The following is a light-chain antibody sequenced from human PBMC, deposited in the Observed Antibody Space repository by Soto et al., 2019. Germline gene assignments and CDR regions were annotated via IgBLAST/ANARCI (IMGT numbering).Light chain of an antibody. CDR3: QVWDNRGYV. V-gene: IGLV3-9*01. Sequence: SFELTQPLSVSVALGQTATITCWGNNIGGKNVHWYQQKPGQAPVLVIYRDYNRPSGIPERFSGSNSGHTATLTNSRVQPGDEADYYCQVWDNRGYVFGTGTKVTVL. CDR2: RDY. CDR1: NIGGKN. J-gene: IGLJ1*01.